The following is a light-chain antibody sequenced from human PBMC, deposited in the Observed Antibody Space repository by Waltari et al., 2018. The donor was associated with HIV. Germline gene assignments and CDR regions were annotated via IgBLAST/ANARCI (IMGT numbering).Light chain of an antibody. Sequence: YELTQPPSVEVSPGQTARITGTGDALPKKYASWYQQKSGQAPVLVIYEDSKRPSGFPERFSGSSSGTTATLTISGAQVEDEADYYCYSTDNSGHHRVFGTGTKLTVL. CDR1: ALPKKY. V-gene: IGLV3-10*01. CDR3: YSTDNSGHHRV. J-gene: IGLJ2*01. CDR2: EDS.